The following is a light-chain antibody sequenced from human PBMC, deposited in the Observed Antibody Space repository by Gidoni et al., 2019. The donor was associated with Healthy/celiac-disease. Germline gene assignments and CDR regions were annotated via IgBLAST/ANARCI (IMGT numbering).Light chain of an antibody. Sequence: QSALTHPASVSGSPLQSLTLSCTGTSSDVGGYNYVSSYQQHPGKAPKLMIYDVSNRPSGVSNRFSGSKSGNTASLTISGLQAEDEADYYCSSYTSSSTLYVFGTGTKVTVL. CDR3: SSYTSSSTLYV. CDR2: DVS. CDR1: SSDVGGYNY. J-gene: IGLJ1*01. V-gene: IGLV2-14*03.